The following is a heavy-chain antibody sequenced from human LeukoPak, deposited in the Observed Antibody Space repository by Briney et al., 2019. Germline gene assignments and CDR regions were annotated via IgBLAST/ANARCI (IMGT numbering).Heavy chain of an antibody. Sequence: GGSLRLSCTASGFTFSNYAMSWVRQAPGQGLERVSPIGGSGGNTYYADSVKGRFTISRDNSKNTLYLQMNSLRAEDTAVYYCARGQLWFDYWGQGTRVTVSS. CDR2: IGGSGGNT. D-gene: IGHD2-2*01. CDR1: GFTFSNYA. CDR3: ARGQLWFDY. V-gene: IGHV3-23*01. J-gene: IGHJ5*01.